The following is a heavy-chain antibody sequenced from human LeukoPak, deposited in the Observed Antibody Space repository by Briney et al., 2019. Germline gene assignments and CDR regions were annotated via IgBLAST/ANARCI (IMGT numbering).Heavy chain of an antibody. D-gene: IGHD4-17*01. J-gene: IGHJ4*02. CDR3: AKDMDHDYDDYGFDY. CDR1: GFTFSSYP. Sequence: GGSLRLSCAASGFTFSSYPVHWVRQAPGKGLEWVTLISYDGSNKYYADSVKGRCTISRDNSKNTVYLQMNSLRAEDTAVYYCAKDMDHDYDDYGFDYWGQGTPVTVSS. V-gene: IGHV3-30*04. CDR2: ISYDGSNK.